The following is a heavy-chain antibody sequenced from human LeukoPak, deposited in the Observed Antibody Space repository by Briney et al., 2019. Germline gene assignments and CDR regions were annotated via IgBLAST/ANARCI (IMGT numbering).Heavy chain of an antibody. CDR1: GFSFSTYS. Sequence: PVGSLRLSCAASGFSFSTYSMSWVRQAPGKGLEWVSSTSHSSIYIYYAHSVRGRFTISSDNDKNSLYLQMTSLRAEDTAVYYCARENHGSLDYWGQGTLVAVSS. CDR2: TSHSSIYI. CDR3: ARENHGSLDY. V-gene: IGHV3-21*01. J-gene: IGHJ4*02. D-gene: IGHD1-14*01.